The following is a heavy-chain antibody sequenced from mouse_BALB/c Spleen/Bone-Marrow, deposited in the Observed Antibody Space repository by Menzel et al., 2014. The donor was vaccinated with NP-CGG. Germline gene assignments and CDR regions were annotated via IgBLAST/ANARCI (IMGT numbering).Heavy chain of an antibody. J-gene: IGHJ2*01. D-gene: IGHD2-10*01. CDR2: IWAGGST. CDR3: CLSYFGNYQYHFDP. Sequence: VQLQQSGPGLVAPSQSLSITCTVSGFSLTSYGVHWVRQPPGKGLEWLGIIWAGGSTNYNSALMSRLSISKDNSKSXVFLKINRLQSDDPAMFYCCLSYFGNYQYHFDPRGQGPP. CDR1: GFSLTSYG. V-gene: IGHV2-9*02.